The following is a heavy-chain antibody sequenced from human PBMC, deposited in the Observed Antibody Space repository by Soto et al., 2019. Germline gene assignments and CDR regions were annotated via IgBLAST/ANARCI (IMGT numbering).Heavy chain of an antibody. J-gene: IGHJ4*02. Sequence: QVQLVQSGAEVKKPGSSVKVSCKSSGGTFGSYAIRWLRQAPGQGLEWMGGVIPIFVTPHYAQKFHGRVTITADIPTSTAYLELSSLKSADTAVYYCAKIRWTISLQEEDAIWGQGTLVTVSS. CDR2: VIPIFVTP. CDR1: GGTFGSYA. V-gene: IGHV1-69*06. CDR3: AKIRWTISLQEEDAI. D-gene: IGHD2-15*01.